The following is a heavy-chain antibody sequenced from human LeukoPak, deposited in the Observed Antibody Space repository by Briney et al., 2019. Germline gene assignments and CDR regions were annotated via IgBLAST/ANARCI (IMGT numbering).Heavy chain of an antibody. CDR1: GGSISSSSYY. D-gene: IGHD6-19*01. Sequence: PSETLSLTCTVSGGSISSSSYYWGWIRQPPGKGLEWIGSIYYSGSTYYNPSLKSRVTISVDTSKNQFSLKLSSVTAADTAVYYCARDFTGIAVAASGSRHYYYYMDVWGKGTTVTVSS. CDR3: ARDFTGIAVAASGSRHYYYYMDV. CDR2: IYYSGST. J-gene: IGHJ6*03. V-gene: IGHV4-39*07.